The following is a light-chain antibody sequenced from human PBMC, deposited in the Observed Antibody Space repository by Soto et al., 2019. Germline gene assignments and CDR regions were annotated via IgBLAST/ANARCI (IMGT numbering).Light chain of an antibody. V-gene: IGKV3-20*01. CDR2: GAS. CDR3: QQYGSSPPIT. CDR1: QSVSSNY. J-gene: IGKJ4*01. Sequence: EIVLTQSPCTLSLSPGERATLSCRASQSVSSNYLAWYQQKPGQTPRLLIYGASSRATGIPDRFSGSGSGTDFTLTISRLEPEDFAVYYCQQYGSSPPITFGGGTKMEIK.